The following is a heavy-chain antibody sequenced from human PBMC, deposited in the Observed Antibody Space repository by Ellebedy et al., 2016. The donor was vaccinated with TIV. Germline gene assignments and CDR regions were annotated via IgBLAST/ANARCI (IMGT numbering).Heavy chain of an antibody. CDR2: IIPIFGTA. Sequence: SVKVSXKASRGTFSSYAISWVRQAPGQGLEWMGGIIPIFGTANYAQKFQGRVTITADESTSTAYMELSSLRSEDTAVYYCARSDPLISYGDYPFIPDYWGQGTLVTVSS. CDR3: ARSDPLISYGDYPFIPDY. D-gene: IGHD4-17*01. CDR1: RGTFSSYA. J-gene: IGHJ4*02. V-gene: IGHV1-69*13.